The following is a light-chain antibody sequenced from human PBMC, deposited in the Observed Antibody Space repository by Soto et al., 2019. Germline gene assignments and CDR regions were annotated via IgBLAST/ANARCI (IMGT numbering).Light chain of an antibody. V-gene: IGKV3-20*01. Sequence: EIVLTQSPGTLSFSPGERATLSCRASHSVSSSYLAWYQQKPGQAPRLLIYGASSRATGIPDRFSGSGSGTDFTLTISRLQSEDFAVYYCQQYNKWPPITFGQGTRLEIK. CDR3: QQYNKWPPIT. CDR1: HSVSSSY. J-gene: IGKJ5*01. CDR2: GAS.